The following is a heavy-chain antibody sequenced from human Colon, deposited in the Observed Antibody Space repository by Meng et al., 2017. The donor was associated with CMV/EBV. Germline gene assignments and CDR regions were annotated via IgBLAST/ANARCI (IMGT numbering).Heavy chain of an antibody. D-gene: IGHD2-15*01. CDR2: IYYTGST. V-gene: IGHV4-31*03. J-gene: IGHJ4*02. Sequence: LTCTVAGGSISSGGYCWSWIRKHPGKGLGWIGYIYYTGSTYYNPSLTSRVVISGDTSKNQFSLKLSSVTAADTAVYFCARDPGSGPDYWGQGTLVTVSS. CDR1: GGSISSGGYC. CDR3: ARDPGSGPDY.